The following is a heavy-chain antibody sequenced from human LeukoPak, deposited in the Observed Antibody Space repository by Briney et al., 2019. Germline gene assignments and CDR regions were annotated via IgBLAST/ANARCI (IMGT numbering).Heavy chain of an antibody. CDR3: ARSIRGCSGGRCYNWFDP. CDR2: ISSSSTYT. J-gene: IGHJ5*02. V-gene: IGHV3-11*06. CDR1: GFRFSDHY. D-gene: IGHD2-15*01. Sequence: GGSLRLSCAASGFRFSDHYMSWIRQAPGKGPEWVSNISSSSTYTDYADSVKGRFTISRDNAKKSLYLQMSSLRAEDTAVYYCARSIRGCSGGRCYNWFDPWGQGTLVTVSS.